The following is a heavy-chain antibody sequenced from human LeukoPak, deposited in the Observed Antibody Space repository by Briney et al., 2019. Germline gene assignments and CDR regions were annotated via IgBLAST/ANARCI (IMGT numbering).Heavy chain of an antibody. J-gene: IGHJ4*02. CDR3: ARSPYCSGGSCYRRGFDY. V-gene: IGHV4-34*01. Sequence: SETLSLTCAVYGGSFRCYYWSWIRQPPGKGLEWIGEINHSGSTNYNPSLKSRVTISVDTSMNQFSLKLSSVTAADTAVYYCARSPYCSGGSCYRRGFDYWGQGTLVTVSS. CDR2: INHSGST. D-gene: IGHD2-15*01. CDR1: GGSFRCYY.